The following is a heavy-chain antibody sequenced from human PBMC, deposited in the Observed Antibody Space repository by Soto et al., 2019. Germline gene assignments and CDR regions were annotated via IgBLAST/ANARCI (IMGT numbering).Heavy chain of an antibody. V-gene: IGHV3-23*01. Sequence: EVELLESGGGLVQPGGSLRVSCAASGFSFSDITMSWVRQPPGKGLQWVADISASGATTNYADSVRGRFTISRDNSKNILSLQMTSLRAEDTAVDYCTVRRFSSSWSSLDYWGQGPLVTVSS. D-gene: IGHD6-13*01. J-gene: IGHJ4*02. CDR1: GFSFSDIT. CDR3: TVRRFSSSWSSLDY. CDR2: ISASGATT.